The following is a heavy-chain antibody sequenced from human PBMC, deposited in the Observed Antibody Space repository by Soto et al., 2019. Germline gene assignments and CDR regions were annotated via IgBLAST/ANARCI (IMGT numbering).Heavy chain of an antibody. CDR1: GGSISSGGYY. CDR3: ARSVGLQQLVLGQHYYYYMDV. CDR2: IYYSGST. V-gene: IGHV4-31*03. J-gene: IGHJ6*03. Sequence: SETLSLTCTVSGGSISSGGYYWSWIRQHPGKGLEWIGYIYYSGSTYYNPSLKSRVTISVDTSKNQFSLKLSSVTAADTAVYYCARSVGLQQLVLGQHYYYYMDVWGKGTTVTVSS. D-gene: IGHD6-13*01.